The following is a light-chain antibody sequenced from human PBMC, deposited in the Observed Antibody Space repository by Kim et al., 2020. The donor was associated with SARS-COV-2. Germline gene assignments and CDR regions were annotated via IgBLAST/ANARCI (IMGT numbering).Light chain of an antibody. CDR2: SNN. V-gene: IGLV1-44*01. Sequence: QSVLTQPPSASGTPGQRVTISCSGSSSNIGSNTVNWYQQLPGTAPKHLIYSNNQRPSGVPDRFSGSESGTSASLAISGLQSEDEADYYCAAWDDSLNGAVFGTGTKVTGL. CDR3: AAWDDSLNGAV. CDR1: SSNIGSNT. J-gene: IGLJ1*01.